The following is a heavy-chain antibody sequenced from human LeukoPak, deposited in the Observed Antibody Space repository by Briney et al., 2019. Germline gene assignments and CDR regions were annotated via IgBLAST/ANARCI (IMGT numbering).Heavy chain of an antibody. D-gene: IGHD2-2*01. CDR2: IRDDGSNK. V-gene: IGHV3-30*02. Sequence: PGGSLRLSCAVSGFTFSSYGMNWVRQAPGKGLEWAAFIRDDGSNKYYADSVKGRFTISRDNSENTLYLQMNSLRPEDTAVYYCAKSTDVGSCSSTSCYGIPPDYWGQGTLVTVSS. J-gene: IGHJ4*02. CDR1: GFTFSSYG. CDR3: AKSTDVGSCSSTSCYGIPPDY.